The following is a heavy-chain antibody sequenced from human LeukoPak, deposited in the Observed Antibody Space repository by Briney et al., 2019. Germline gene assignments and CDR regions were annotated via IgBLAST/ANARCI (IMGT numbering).Heavy chain of an antibody. CDR1: GGSISSGSYY. CDR2: IYTSGST. J-gene: IGHJ4*02. D-gene: IGHD6-19*01. V-gene: IGHV4-61*02. CDR3: ASRSYSTGWWYFDY. Sequence: SQTLSLTCTVSGGSISSGSYYWSWIRQPAGKGLEWIVRIYTSGSTNYNPSLKSRVTISVDTSKNQFSLKLSSVTAADTAVYYCASRSYSTGWWYFDYWGQGTLVTVSS.